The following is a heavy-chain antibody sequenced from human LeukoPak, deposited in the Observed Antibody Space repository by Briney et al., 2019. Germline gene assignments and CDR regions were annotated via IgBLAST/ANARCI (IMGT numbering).Heavy chain of an antibody. CDR1: GGSISSSSYY. V-gene: IGHV4-61*01. CDR3: AFDI. J-gene: IGHJ3*02. Sequence: SETLSLTCTVSGGSISSSSYYWSWIRQPPGKGLEWIGYIYYSGSTNYNPSLKSRVTISVDTSKNQFSLKLSSVTAADTAVYSHAFDIWGQGTMVTVSS. CDR2: IYYSGST.